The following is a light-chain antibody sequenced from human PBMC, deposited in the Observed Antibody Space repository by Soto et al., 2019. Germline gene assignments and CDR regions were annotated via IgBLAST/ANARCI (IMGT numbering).Light chain of an antibody. Sequence: DIQMTQFPSTLSASVGDRVTITCRASQTISRWLAWYQQKPGKAPNLLISDASILKTGVPSRFSGTGSGTEFTLTISSLQPDDFATYYCQHTTDFTFGQGTKVEIK. V-gene: IGKV1-5*01. CDR3: QHTTDFT. J-gene: IGKJ2*01. CDR2: DAS. CDR1: QTISRW.